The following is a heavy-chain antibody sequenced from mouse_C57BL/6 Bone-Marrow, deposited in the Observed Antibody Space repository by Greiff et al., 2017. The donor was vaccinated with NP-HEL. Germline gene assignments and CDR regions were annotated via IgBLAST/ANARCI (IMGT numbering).Heavy chain of an antibody. CDR3: TRFSNYEDDY. CDR1: GYTFTDYE. D-gene: IGHD2-5*01. V-gene: IGHV1-15*01. CDR2: IDPETGGT. Sequence: VQLQQSGAELVRPGASVTLSCKASGYTFTDYEMHWVKQTPVHGLEWIGAIDPETGGTAYNQKFKGKAILTADKSSSTAYMELRSLTSEDSAVYYCTRFSNYEDDYWGQGTTLTVSS. J-gene: IGHJ2*01.